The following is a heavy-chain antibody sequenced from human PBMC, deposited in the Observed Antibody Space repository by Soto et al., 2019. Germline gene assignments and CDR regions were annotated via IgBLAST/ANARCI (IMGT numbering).Heavy chain of an antibody. CDR2: IWYDGSNK. Sequence: GGSLRLSCAASGFTFSSYGMHWVRQAPGKGLEWVAVIWYDGSNKYYADSVKGRFTISRDNSKNTLYLQMNSLRAEDTAVYYCARDPYYYDSSGYYGYWGQGTLVTVSS. CDR3: ARDPYYYDSSGYYGY. J-gene: IGHJ4*02. V-gene: IGHV3-33*01. CDR1: GFTFSSYG. D-gene: IGHD3-22*01.